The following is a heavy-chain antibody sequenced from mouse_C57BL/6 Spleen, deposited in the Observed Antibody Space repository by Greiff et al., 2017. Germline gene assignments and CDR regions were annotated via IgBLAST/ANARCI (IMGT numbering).Heavy chain of an antibody. J-gene: IGHJ2*01. CDR3: AIIYYYDY. Sequence: QVQLQQPGAELVKPGASVKLSCKASGYTFTSYWMQWVKQRPGQGLEWIREIDPSDSYTNYNQKFKGKATLTVDTSSSTAYMQLSSLTSEDSAVYYCAIIYYYDYWGQGTTLTVSS. V-gene: IGHV1-50*01. CDR1: GYTFTSYW. D-gene: IGHD1-1*01. CDR2: IDPSDSYT.